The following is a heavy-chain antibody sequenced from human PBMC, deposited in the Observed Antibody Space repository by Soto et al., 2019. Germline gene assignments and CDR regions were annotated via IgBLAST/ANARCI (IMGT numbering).Heavy chain of an antibody. J-gene: IGHJ5*02. D-gene: IGHD4-4*01. Sequence: QLQLQESGPGLVKPSETLSLTCTVSGGSISSSSYYWGWIRQPPGKGLEWIGSIYYTGSTYYNPSLKSRVTISVATSKKQCSLKLSSVTAADTAVYYCARQHYSIGTGIPEYNWFDPWGQGTLVTVSS. CDR2: IYYTGST. CDR1: GGSISSSSYY. V-gene: IGHV4-39*01. CDR3: ARQHYSIGTGIPEYNWFDP.